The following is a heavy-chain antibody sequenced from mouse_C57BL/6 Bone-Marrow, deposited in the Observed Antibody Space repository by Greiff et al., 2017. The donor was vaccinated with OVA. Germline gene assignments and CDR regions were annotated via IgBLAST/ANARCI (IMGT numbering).Heavy chain of an antibody. CDR3: ARYGSSLNFDD. CDR2: IYPRSGYT. CDR1: GYTFTSYG. Sequence: QVQLQQSGAELARPGASVKLSCKASGYTFTSYGISWVKQRTGQGLEWIGEIYPRSGYTYYNEKFKGKATLTADKSSSTAYMELRSLTSEDAAVYFCARYGSSLNFDDWGKGTTLTVSS. V-gene: IGHV1-81*01. J-gene: IGHJ2*01. D-gene: IGHD1-1*01.